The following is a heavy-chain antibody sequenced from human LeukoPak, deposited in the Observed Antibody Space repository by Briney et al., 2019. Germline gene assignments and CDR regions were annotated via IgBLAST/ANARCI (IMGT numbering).Heavy chain of an antibody. CDR2: ISISSTYI. D-gene: IGHD4-17*01. Sequence: GRSLRLSCAASAFTFSSYSMNWVRQAPGNGLEWVSYISISSTYIYYADSVKGRFTVSRDNAQNSLHLQMNSLRAEDTAVYYCASNVTTTPITTGGAFNICGEGTMVTVSS. CDR1: AFTFSSYS. V-gene: IGHV3-21*01. CDR3: ASNVTTTPITTGGAFNI. J-gene: IGHJ3*02.